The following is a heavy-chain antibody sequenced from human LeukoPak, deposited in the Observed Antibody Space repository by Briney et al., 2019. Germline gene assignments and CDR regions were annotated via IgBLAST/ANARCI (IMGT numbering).Heavy chain of an antibody. D-gene: IGHD4-11*01. J-gene: IGHJ4*02. V-gene: IGHV1-69*01. CDR3: ARDGTVTTKPLDY. CDR1: GGTFSSYA. CDR2: IIPIFGTA. Sequence: ASVKVSCKASGGTFSSYAISWVRQAPGQRLEWMGGIIPIFGTANYAQKFQGRVTITADESTSTAYMELSSLRSEDTAVYYCARDGTVTTKPLDYWGQGTLVTVSS.